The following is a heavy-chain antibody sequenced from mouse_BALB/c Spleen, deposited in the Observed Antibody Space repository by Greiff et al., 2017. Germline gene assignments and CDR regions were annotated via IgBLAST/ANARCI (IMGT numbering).Heavy chain of an antibody. J-gene: IGHJ4*01. D-gene: IGHD2-4*01. CDR2: ISSGSSTI. V-gene: IGHV5-17*02. CDR1: GFTFSSFG. Sequence: EVQLVESGGGLVQPGGSRKLSCAASGFTFSSFGMHWVRQAPEKGLEWVAYISSGSSTIYYADTVKGRFTISRDNPKNTLFLQMTSLRSEDTAMYYCAREGYDYDGGYYAMDYWGQGTSVTVSS. CDR3: AREGYDYDGGYYAMDY.